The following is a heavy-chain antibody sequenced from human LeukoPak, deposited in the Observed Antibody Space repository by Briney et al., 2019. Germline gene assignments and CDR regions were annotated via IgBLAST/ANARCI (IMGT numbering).Heavy chain of an antibody. J-gene: IGHJ4*02. CDR2: IWYDGSNK. Sequence: PGRSLRLSCAASGFTLSSYGMHWVRQAPGKGLEWVAVIWYDGSNKYYADSVKGRFTISRDNSKNTLYLQMNSLRAEDTAVYYCARVGDYGDYDYWGQGTLVTVSS. V-gene: IGHV3-33*08. CDR3: ARVGDYGDYDY. CDR1: GFTLSSYG. D-gene: IGHD4-17*01.